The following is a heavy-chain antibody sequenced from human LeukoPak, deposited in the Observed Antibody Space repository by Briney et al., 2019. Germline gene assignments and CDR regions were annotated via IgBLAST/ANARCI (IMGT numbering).Heavy chain of an antibody. Sequence: PSETLSLTCTVSGGSISSYYWSWIRQPPGQGLEWIGYVYYSGTTNYNPSLKSRVTISVDTSKNQFSLRLSSVTAADTAVYYCARGRTFWSGYYLREYYFDYWGQGTLVTVSS. D-gene: IGHD3-3*01. CDR1: GGSISSYY. J-gene: IGHJ4*02. V-gene: IGHV4-59*01. CDR3: ARGRTFWSGYYLREYYFDY. CDR2: VYYSGTT.